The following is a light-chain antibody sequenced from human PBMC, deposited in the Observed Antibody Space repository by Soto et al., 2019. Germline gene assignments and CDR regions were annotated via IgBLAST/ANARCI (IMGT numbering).Light chain of an antibody. CDR1: NIGAYS. CDR3: QVWDSDSDPSYV. J-gene: IGLJ1*01. CDR2: DDT. V-gene: IGLV3-21*02. Sequence: SYELTQPPSVSVAPGQTARITCGGNNIGAYSVYWYQQKPGQAPVLVVYDDTNRPSGIPGRFSGSNSGNTGTLTISSVEAGDEAAYYCQVWDSDSDPSYVFGGGTKVTVL.